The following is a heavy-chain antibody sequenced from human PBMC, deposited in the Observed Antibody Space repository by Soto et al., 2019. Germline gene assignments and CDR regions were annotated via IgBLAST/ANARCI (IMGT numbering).Heavy chain of an antibody. J-gene: IGHJ4*02. Sequence: QVQLQESGPGLVKPSQTLSLTCTVSGGSISSGDYYWSWIRQPPGKGLEWIGYIFYGGSTYYNPSLKSRVTMSVDTSKNQFSLKLCSVTAADTAVYYCARAVRGSYYDYWGQGTLVTVSS. D-gene: IGHD1-26*01. CDR2: IFYGGST. V-gene: IGHV4-30-4*01. CDR1: GGSISSGDYY. CDR3: ARAVRGSYYDY.